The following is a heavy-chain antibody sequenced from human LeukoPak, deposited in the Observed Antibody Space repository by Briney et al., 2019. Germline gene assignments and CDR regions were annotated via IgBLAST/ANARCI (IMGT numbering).Heavy chain of an antibody. J-gene: IGHJ4*02. D-gene: IGHD6-6*01. CDR2: INLSGST. CDR1: GGSFSGYY. CDR3: ATREGSLYSSSADY. Sequence: SETVSLTCAVYGGSFSGYYWSWIRQPPGKGLEWIGEINLSGSTNYNPSLKSRVTISVDTSKNQFSLKLSSVTAADTAVYYCATREGSLYSSSADYWGQGTLVTVSS. V-gene: IGHV4-34*01.